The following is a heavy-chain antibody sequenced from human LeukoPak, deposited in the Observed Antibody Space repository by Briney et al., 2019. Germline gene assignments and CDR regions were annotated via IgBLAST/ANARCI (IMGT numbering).Heavy chain of an antibody. CDR1: GGTFSSYA. D-gene: IGHD3-10*01. CDR3: ARDDTMVRGVHN. J-gene: IGHJ4*02. Sequence: VASVKVSCKASGGTFSSYAISWVRQAPGQGLEWMGRIIPIFGIANYAQKFQGRVTITADKSTSTAYMELSSLRSEDTAAYYCARDDTMVRGVHNWGQGTLVTVSS. CDR2: IIPIFGIA. V-gene: IGHV1-69*04.